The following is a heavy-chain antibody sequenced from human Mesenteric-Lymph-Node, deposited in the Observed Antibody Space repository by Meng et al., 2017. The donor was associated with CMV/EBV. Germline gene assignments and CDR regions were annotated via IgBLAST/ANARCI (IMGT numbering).Heavy chain of an antibody. V-gene: IGHV3-NL1*01. CDR1: GFTFSSYS. CDR2: IYTGSSGA. CDR3: AKDLVPAAISSYGMDV. J-gene: IGHJ6*02. D-gene: IGHD2-2*02. Sequence: GESLKISCAASGFTFSSYSMNWVRQALGKGLEWVAVIYTGSSGAYYADSVKGRFIISRDNSKNTLYLQMNSLRAEDTAVYYCAKDLVPAAISSYGMDVWGQGTTVTVSS.